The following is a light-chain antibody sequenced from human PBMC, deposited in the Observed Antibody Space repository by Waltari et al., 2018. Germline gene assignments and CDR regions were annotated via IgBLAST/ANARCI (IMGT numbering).Light chain of an antibody. V-gene: IGKV4-1*01. CDR1: QSVLYSTNNKNH. CDR2: WAS. Sequence: DIVMTQSPDSLAVSLGERATINCKSSQSVLYSTNNKNHLAWYQQKPGQPPKLVVYWASTRESGVPDRFSGRGSGTDFTLTISSLQAEDVAVYYCQQYYSLPWTFGQGTKVEIK. CDR3: QQYYSLPWT. J-gene: IGKJ1*01.